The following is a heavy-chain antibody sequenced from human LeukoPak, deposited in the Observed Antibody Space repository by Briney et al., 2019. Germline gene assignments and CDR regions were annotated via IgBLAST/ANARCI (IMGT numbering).Heavy chain of an antibody. CDR3: AKTSYSSSQAFDP. Sequence: GGCLRLSCAASGFTFSSFAMSWVRQAPGKGLGWVSAITGGGGSTYFAGSVKGRFTISRDNSKNTLYLQMNSLRAEDTAIYYCAKTSYSSSQAFDPWGQGTLVTVSS. CDR2: ITGGGGST. V-gene: IGHV3-23*01. J-gene: IGHJ5*02. CDR1: GFTFSSFA. D-gene: IGHD6-13*01.